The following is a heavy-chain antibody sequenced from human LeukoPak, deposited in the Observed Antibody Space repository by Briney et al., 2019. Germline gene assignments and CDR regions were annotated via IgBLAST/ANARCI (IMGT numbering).Heavy chain of an antibody. V-gene: IGHV3-11*01. CDR3: ARRRDFIDY. CDR2: SSSSGSTR. CDR1: GFTLSDYY. J-gene: IGHJ4*02. Sequence: GGSLRLSCAASGFTLSDYYMSWIRQAPGKGVEGVSYSSSSGSTRYYADSVKGRLAISRDKAKNSLYLQMNSLRAEDTAVYYCARRRDFIDYWGQGTLVTVSS. D-gene: IGHD3/OR15-3a*01.